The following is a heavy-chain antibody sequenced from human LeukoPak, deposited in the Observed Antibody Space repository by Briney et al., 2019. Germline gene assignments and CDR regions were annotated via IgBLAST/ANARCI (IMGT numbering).Heavy chain of an antibody. CDR2: ISSSSSTI. D-gene: IGHD2-21*02. CDR3: LIVVVTAIPY. Sequence: PGGSLRLSCAASGFTFSSYSMNWVRQVPGKGLEWVSYISSSSSTIYYADSVKGRFTISRDNAKNSLYLQMNSLRAEDTAVYYCLIVVVTAIPYWGQGTLVTVSS. V-gene: IGHV3-48*01. J-gene: IGHJ1*01. CDR1: GFTFSSYS.